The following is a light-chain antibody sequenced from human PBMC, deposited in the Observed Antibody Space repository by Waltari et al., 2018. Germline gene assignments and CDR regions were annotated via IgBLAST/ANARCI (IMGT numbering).Light chain of an antibody. CDR2: GAS. CDR1: QSVRSN. J-gene: IGKJ1*01. CDR3: QQYNNWPLWT. V-gene: IGKV3-15*01. Sequence: EIVMTQSPATLSVFPGERATLSCRASQSVRSNLAWYQQKPGQAPRLLIYGASTRATGIPARFSGSGSGTEFTLTIRSLQSEDFAVYYCQQYNNWPLWTFGQGTKVEIK.